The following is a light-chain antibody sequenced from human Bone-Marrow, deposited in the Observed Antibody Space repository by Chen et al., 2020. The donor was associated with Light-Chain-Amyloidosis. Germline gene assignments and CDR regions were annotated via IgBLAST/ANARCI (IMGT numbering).Light chain of an antibody. Sequence: SYELTQPPSVSVSPGQTARITCSGDDLPTKYAYWYQQKPGQAPGLVIHRDTERPSGISEGFSGSSSGKTATLTISGVQAEDEADYHCQSADSSGTYEVIFGGGTKLTVL. V-gene: IGLV3-25*03. CDR2: RDT. CDR3: QSADSSGTYEVI. J-gene: IGLJ2*01. CDR1: DLPTKY.